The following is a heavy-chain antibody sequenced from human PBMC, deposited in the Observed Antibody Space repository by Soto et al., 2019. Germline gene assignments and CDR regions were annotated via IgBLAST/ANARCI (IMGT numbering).Heavy chain of an antibody. J-gene: IGHJ4*02. Sequence: LSLTCTVSGGSISNYFCNWIRQPAGKGLEWIGRIDNSGSTNYNPSLKSRITMSADTSRNQFSLKLNSVTAADTAVYYCARGGQDFWSGPFDYWGQGARVTVSS. D-gene: IGHD3-3*01. CDR1: GGSISNYF. CDR3: ARGGQDFWSGPFDY. V-gene: IGHV4-4*07. CDR2: IDNSGST.